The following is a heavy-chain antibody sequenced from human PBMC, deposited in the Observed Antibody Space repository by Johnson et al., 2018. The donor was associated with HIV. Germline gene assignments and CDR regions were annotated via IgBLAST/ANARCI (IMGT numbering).Heavy chain of an antibody. Sequence: QVQLVESGGGVVQPGRSLRLSCAASGFTFSNYAVHWVRQAPGKGLEWVAVISFDGRNKFYADSVKGRFTISRDNSKNTLYLQMNSLRHEDTAVYYCASDHSGYDSFAAACDIWGQGTMVTVSS. CDR1: GFTFSNYA. V-gene: IGHV3-30*04. CDR2: ISFDGRNK. CDR3: ASDHSGYDSFAAACDI. J-gene: IGHJ3*02. D-gene: IGHD5-12*01.